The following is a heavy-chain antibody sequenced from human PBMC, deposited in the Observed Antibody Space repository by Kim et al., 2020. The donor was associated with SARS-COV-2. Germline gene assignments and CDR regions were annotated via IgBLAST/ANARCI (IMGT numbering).Heavy chain of an antibody. V-gene: IGHV3-23*01. CDR1: GFTFSSYA. J-gene: IGHJ4*02. Sequence: GGSLRLSCVASGFTFSSYAMSWVRQAPGKGLEWVSTISGIGGSAYYADSVKGRFTVSRDNSKNTLYLQMSSQRVDDTAIYYCAKEPGDLWSAYYAYYFDHWGQGALSPSPQ. CDR2: ISGIGGSA. D-gene: IGHD3-3*01. CDR3: AKEPGDLWSAYYAYYFDH.